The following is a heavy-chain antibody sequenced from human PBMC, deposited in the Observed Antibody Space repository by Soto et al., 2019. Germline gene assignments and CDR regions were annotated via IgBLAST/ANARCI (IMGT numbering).Heavy chain of an antibody. D-gene: IGHD2-15*01. Sequence: PGGSLRLSCGGSGFAFRGYWMHWVRQSPGKGLVWVSRINSDGTTTAYADSVKGRFTISRDNSKNTLFLQMTSLRADDTAVYYCPHCRGDSCHGGYFGMDVWGQGTTVTVSS. J-gene: IGHJ6*02. CDR3: PHCRGDSCHGGYFGMDV. V-gene: IGHV3-74*01. CDR2: INSDGTTT. CDR1: GFAFRGYW.